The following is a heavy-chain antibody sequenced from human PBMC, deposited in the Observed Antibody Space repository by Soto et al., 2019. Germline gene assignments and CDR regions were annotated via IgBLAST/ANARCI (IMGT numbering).Heavy chain of an antibody. CDR3: ARLWFGELELGWFDP. J-gene: IGHJ5*02. CDR1: GYTLTSYG. Sequence: QVQLVQSGAEVKKPGASVKVSCKASGYTLTSYGITWVRQAPGQGLEWMGWISAYNGNTNYAQKLQGRVTMTTDTSTSTAYMELRSLRSDDTAVYYCARLWFGELELGWFDPWGQGTLVTVSS. V-gene: IGHV1-18*01. CDR2: ISAYNGNT. D-gene: IGHD3-10*01.